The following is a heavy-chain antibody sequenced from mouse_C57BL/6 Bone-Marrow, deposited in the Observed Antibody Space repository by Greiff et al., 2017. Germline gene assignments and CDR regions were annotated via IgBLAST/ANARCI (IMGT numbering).Heavy chain of an antibody. CDR2: RWRGGRT. V-gene: IGHV2-5*01. CDR1: GFSLTSYG. D-gene: IGHD2-4*01. CDR3: AKNDDYDAWFAY. Sequence: LQESGPGLVQPSQSLSITCTVSGFSLTSYGVHWVRPSPGKGLEWLGVRWRGGRTDSNAAFMSRLSISKDNSKCQVFFKMNSLQADDTAIYYCAKNDDYDAWFAYWGQGTLVTVSA. J-gene: IGHJ3*01.